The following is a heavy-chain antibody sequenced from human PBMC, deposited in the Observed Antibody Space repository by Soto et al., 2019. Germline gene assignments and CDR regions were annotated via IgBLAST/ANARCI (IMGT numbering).Heavy chain of an antibody. J-gene: IGHJ5*02. CDR2: IHAGGST. CDR3: ASLAVAEGFDP. CDR1: GFSVSNNY. D-gene: IGHD6-19*01. Sequence: EVQLVETGGGLIQPGGSLRLSCAASGFSVSNNYMSWVRQAPGKGLEWVSIIHAGGSTYYADSVKGRFTISRDNSKNMVYLQMNGLRDEDTAMYYCASLAVAEGFDPWGQGTLVTVSS. V-gene: IGHV3-53*02.